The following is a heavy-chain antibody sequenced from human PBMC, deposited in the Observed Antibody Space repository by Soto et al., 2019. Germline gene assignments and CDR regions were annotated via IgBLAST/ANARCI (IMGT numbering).Heavy chain of an antibody. V-gene: IGHV3-30*04. J-gene: IGHJ4*02. D-gene: IGHD4-17*01. CDR3: VREDYGAEYFDY. CDR2: IAYDGSNR. CDR1: GFTFGHYA. Sequence: QEQLVESGGGVVQPGRSLRLSCAASGFTFGHYAMHWVRQAPGKGLEWVAVIAYDGSNRYYADSVKGRFTISRHNSKNTLYLHMDSLRDEDTAVYYCVREDYGAEYFDYWGQGALVTVSS.